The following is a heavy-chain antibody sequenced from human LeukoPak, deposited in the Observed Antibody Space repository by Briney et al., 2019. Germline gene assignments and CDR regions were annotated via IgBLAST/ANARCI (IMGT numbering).Heavy chain of an antibody. CDR3: ARIVGALPTDAFDI. V-gene: IGHV3-20*04. D-gene: IGHD1-26*01. J-gene: IGHJ3*02. CDR2: INWNGGST. Sequence: GGSLRLSCAASGFTFDDYGMSWVRQAPGKGLEWVSGINWNGGSTGYADSVKGRFTISRDNAKNSLYLQMNSLRAEDTALYYCARIVGALPTDAFDIWGQGTMVTVSS. CDR1: GFTFDDYG.